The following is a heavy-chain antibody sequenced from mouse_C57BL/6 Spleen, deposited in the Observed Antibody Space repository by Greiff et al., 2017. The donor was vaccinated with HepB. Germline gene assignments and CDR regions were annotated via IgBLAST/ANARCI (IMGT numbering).Heavy chain of an antibody. J-gene: IGHJ3*01. V-gene: IGHV1-26*01. CDR1: GYTFTDYY. CDR3: ARHRGSSLTWFAY. Sequence: EVQLQQSGPELVKPGASVKISCKASGYTFTDYYMNWVKQSHGKSLEWIGDINPNNGGTSYNQKFKGKATLTVDKSSSTAYMELRSLTSEDSAVYYCARHRGSSLTWFAYWGQGTLVTVSA. CDR2: INPNNGGT. D-gene: IGHD1-1*01.